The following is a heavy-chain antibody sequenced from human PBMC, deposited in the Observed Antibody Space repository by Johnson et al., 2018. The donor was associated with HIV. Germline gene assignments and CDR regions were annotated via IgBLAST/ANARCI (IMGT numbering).Heavy chain of an antibody. D-gene: IGHD3-22*01. CDR1: GFTFSNYG. CDR3: AKNRHYYDSSGYSDAFDI. CDR2: IQYDGNNK. J-gene: IGHJ3*02. V-gene: IGHV3-30*02. Sequence: VQLVESGGGVVQPGGSLRLSCAASGFTFSNYGMQWVRQAPGKGLAWVAFIQYDGNNKYYAESVKRRFTISRDNSENTLYLPMNSLRAEDTAVYYCAKNRHYYDSSGYSDAFDIWGQGTMVTVSS.